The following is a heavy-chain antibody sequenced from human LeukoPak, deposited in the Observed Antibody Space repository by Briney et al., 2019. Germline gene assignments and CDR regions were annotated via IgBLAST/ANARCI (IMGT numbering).Heavy chain of an antibody. CDR2: IYSGGST. V-gene: IGHV3-53*01. Sequence: GGSLRLSCAASGFTVSSNYMSWVRQAPGKGLEWVSVIYSGGSTYYADSVKGRFIISRDNSKNTLYLQMNSLRAEDTAVYYCAKEQFLEPMGVVVGATGGSFDIWGQGTMVTVSS. J-gene: IGHJ3*02. D-gene: IGHD1-26*01. CDR3: AKEQFLEPMGVVVGATGGSFDI. CDR1: GFTVSSNY.